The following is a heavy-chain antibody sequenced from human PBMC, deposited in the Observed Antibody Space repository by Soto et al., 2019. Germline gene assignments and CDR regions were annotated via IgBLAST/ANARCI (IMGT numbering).Heavy chain of an antibody. D-gene: IGHD3-16*01. CDR3: ARTAPMDAGDKYYYDF. CDR1: GGTFSTFG. V-gene: IGHV1-69*01. CDR2: IIPFFGTA. Sequence: QVQLVQSGAEVKKTGSSVKVSCKTSGGTFSTFGISWVRQAPGQGLEWMGGIIPFFGTAEYSQKFEDRITITADEPTNTVYMDLRSLTSEDTDIYYCARTAPMDAGDKYYYDFWGQGALATVSS. J-gene: IGHJ4*02.